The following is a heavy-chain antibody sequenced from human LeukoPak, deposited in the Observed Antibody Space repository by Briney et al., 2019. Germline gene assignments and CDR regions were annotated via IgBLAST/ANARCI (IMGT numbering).Heavy chain of an antibody. V-gene: IGHV1-46*01. CDR1: GYTFTSYY. J-gene: IGHJ6*02. CDR3: ARGRLELQGYYYYYGMDV. D-gene: IGHD1-7*01. CDR2: INPSGGST. Sequence: ASVKVSCKASGYTFTSYYMHWVRQAPGQGLEWMGIINPSGGSTSYAQKFQGRVTMTRDTSTSTVYMELSSLRSEDTAVYYCARGRLELQGYYYYYGMDVWGQGTTVTVSS.